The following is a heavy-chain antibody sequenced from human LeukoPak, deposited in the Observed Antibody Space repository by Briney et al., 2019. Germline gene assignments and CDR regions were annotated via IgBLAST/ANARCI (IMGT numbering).Heavy chain of an antibody. D-gene: IGHD3-22*01. J-gene: IGHJ1*01. CDR2: IKQDGSEK. V-gene: IGHV3-7*01. CDR3: ARDQPQGYYYDSSGYYSSSFAEYFQH. CDR1: GFTFSSYW. Sequence: GGSLRLSCAASGFTFSSYWMSWVRQAPGKGLEWVANIKQDGSEKYYVDSVKGRFTISRDNAKNSLYLQMNSLRAEDAAVYYCARDQPQGYYYDSSGYYSSSFAEYFQHWGQGTLVTVSS.